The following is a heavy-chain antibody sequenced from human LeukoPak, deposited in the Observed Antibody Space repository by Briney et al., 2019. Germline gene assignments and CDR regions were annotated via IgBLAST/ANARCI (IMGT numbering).Heavy chain of an antibody. Sequence: PGGSLRLSCAASGFTFSSYWMHWVRQAPGKGLVWVSRINNVGSSTTYADSVKGRFTISRDNSKNTLHLQMNSLRPDDTAVYYCAKDTPLCYFDYWGQGTLVTVSS. V-gene: IGHV3-74*01. D-gene: IGHD3-16*01. CDR3: AKDTPLCYFDY. CDR1: GFTFSSYW. CDR2: INNVGSST. J-gene: IGHJ4*02.